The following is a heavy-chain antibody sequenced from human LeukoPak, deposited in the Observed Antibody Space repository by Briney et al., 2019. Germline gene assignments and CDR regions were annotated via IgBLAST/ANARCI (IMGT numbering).Heavy chain of an antibody. J-gene: IGHJ4*02. D-gene: IGHD3-22*01. Sequence: PGGSLRLSCAASGFTFSSYAMHWVRQAPGKGLEWVSAISGSGGSAYYADSVKGRFTISRDNSKNTLYLQMNSLRAEDTAVYYCARGDAMIVVVANFDYWGQGTLVTVSS. V-gene: IGHV3-23*01. CDR1: GFTFSSYA. CDR3: ARGDAMIVVVANFDY. CDR2: ISGSGGSA.